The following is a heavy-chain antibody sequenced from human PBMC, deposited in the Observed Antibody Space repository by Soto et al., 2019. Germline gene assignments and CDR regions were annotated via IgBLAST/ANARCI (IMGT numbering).Heavy chain of an antibody. Sequence: SETLSLTCTVSVGSISSYYWSWIRQPPGKGLEWIGYIYYSGSTNYNPSLKSRVTISVDTSKNQFSLKLSSVTAADTAVYYCARGGYEDFWSGYYTGCLSWCDPGGQGTRGTVSP. J-gene: IGHJ5*02. V-gene: IGHV4-59*01. CDR2: IYYSGST. CDR1: VGSISSYY. CDR3: ARGGYEDFWSGYYTGCLSWCDP. D-gene: IGHD3-3*01.